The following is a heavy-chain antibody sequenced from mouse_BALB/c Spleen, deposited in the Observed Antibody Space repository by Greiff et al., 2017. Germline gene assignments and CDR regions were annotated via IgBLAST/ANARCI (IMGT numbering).Heavy chain of an antibody. V-gene: IGHV3-2*02. CDR1: GYSITSDYA. CDR2: ISYSGST. CDR3: ARKGYDYDVYFDV. Sequence: EVHLVESGPGLVKPSQSLSLTCTVTGYSITSDYAWNWIRQFPGNKLEWMGYISYSGSTSYNPSLKSRISITRDTSKNQFFLQLNSVTTEDTATYYCARKGYDYDVYFDVWGAGTTVTVSS. J-gene: IGHJ1*01. D-gene: IGHD2-4*01.